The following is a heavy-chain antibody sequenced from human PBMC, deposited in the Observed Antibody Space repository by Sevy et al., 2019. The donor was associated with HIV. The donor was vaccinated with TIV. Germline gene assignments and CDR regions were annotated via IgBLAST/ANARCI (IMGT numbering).Heavy chain of an antibody. CDR1: GFTFSSYW. D-gene: IGHD4-17*01. CDR3: ARAIYGDYTDAFDI. CDR2: IKQDGSEK. J-gene: IGHJ3*02. Sequence: GGSLRLSCAASGFTFSSYWMSWVRQAPGKGLEWVANIKQDGSEKYYVDSVKGRFTISRDNAKNSPYLQMNSLRAEDTAVYYCARAIYGDYTDAFDIWGQGTMVTVSS. V-gene: IGHV3-7*03.